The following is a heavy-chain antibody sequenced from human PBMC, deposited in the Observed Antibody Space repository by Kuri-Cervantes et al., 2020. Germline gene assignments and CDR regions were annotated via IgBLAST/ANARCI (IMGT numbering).Heavy chain of an antibody. CDR2: YYSGST. CDR3: ARDSYGFDAFDI. J-gene: IGHJ3*02. D-gene: IGHD4-17*01. CDR1: GGSVSSTSYY. V-gene: IGHV4-61*01. Sequence: SETLSLTCTVSGGSVSSTSYYWSWIRQPPGKGLEWIGYYYSGSTNYNPSLKSRVTISVDTSKNQFSLKLTSVAAADTAVYYCARDSYGFDAFDIWGQGTMVTVSS.